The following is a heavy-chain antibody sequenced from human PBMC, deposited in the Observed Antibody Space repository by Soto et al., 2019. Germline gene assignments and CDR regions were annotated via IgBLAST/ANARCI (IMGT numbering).Heavy chain of an antibody. CDR2: IIPIFGTA. J-gene: IGHJ6*02. CDR3: ARGDYYDSSGLSPIGYYYYYGMDV. D-gene: IGHD3-22*01. Sequence: SVKVSCEASGGSFSSYAISWVRQAPGQGLEWMGGIIPIFGTANYAQKFQGRVTITADESTSTAYMELSSLRSEDTAVYYCARGDYYDSSGLSPIGYYYYYGMDVWGQGTTVTVSS. CDR1: GGSFSSYA. V-gene: IGHV1-69*13.